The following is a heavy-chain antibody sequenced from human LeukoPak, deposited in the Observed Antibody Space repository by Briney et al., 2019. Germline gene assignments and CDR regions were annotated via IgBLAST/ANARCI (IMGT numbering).Heavy chain of an antibody. J-gene: IGHJ3*02. CDR3: ANLYSSSWYIRGAFDI. V-gene: IGHV3-66*01. D-gene: IGHD6-13*01. CDR1: GFTFSSYG. Sequence: GGSLRLSCAASGFTFSSYGMHWVRQAPGKGLEWVSVIYSGGSTYYADSVKGRFTISRDNSKNTLYLQMNSLRAEDTAVYYCANLYSSSWYIRGAFDIWGQGTMVTVSS. CDR2: IYSGGST.